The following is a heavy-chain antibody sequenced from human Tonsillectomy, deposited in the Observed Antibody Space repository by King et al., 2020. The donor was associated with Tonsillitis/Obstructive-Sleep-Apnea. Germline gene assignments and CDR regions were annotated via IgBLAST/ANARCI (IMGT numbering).Heavy chain of an antibody. V-gene: IGHV2-5*02. CDR3: ARYYFDSGSYYNPSYYYYYMDV. CDR1: GFSLSTSGGG. D-gene: IGHD3-10*01. J-gene: IGHJ6*03. CDR2: IYWDGDK. Sequence: TLKESGPTLVKPTQTLTLTCSFSGFSLSTSGGGVGWIRQPPGKALECLALIYWDGDKRYIPALKSRLTITKDTSKNQVVLTMTNMDPVDTATYYCARYYFDSGSYYNPSYYYYYMDVWGIGTTVTVSS.